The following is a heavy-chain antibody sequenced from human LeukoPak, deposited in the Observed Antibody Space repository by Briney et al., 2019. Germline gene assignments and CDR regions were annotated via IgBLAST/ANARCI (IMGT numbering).Heavy chain of an antibody. CDR3: ARVPPPDPRTAQGAFDI. J-gene: IGHJ3*02. V-gene: IGHV3-53*01. D-gene: IGHD5-18*01. CDR2: IYSGGST. CDR1: GFTVSSNY. Sequence: HPGGSLRLSCAASGFTVSSNYMSWVRQAPGKGLEWVSVIYSGGSTYYADSVKGRFTISRDNSKNTLYLQMNSLRAEDTAVYYCARVPPPDPRTAQGAFDIWGQGTMVTVSS.